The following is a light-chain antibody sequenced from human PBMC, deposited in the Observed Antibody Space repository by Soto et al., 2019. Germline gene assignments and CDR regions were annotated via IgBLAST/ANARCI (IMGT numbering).Light chain of an antibody. CDR1: QSVSSTY. CDR3: QQYDNSLYT. J-gene: IGKJ2*01. CDR2: GAS. V-gene: IGKV3-20*01. Sequence: ELVLTQSPGTLSLAPGERVTLSCRASQSVSSTYLAWYHQKPGQAPRLLIYGASSRATGIPDRFSGSGSGTDFTLTISRLEPEDFAVYYCQQYDNSLYTFGQGTKLEIK.